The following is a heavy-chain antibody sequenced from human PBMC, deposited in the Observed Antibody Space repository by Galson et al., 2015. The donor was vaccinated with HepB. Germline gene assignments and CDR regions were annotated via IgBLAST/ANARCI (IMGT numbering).Heavy chain of an antibody. CDR1: GFSLSTSGMR. CDR3: ARMRLGENRFMDEAFDF. D-gene: IGHD2-21*01. V-gene: IGHV2-70*04. J-gene: IGHJ3*01. CDR2: IDWDDDK. Sequence: PALVKPTQTLTLTCTSSGFSLSTSGMRVSWIRQPPGKALEWLARIDWDDDKFYTTSLKTRLTISKDTSKNQVVLRMTNMDPMDTGTYFCARMRLGENRFMDEAFDFWGQGTMVTVSS.